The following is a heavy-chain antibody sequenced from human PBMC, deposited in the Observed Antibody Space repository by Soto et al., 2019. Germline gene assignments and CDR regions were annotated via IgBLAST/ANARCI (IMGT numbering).Heavy chain of an antibody. CDR3: ARETSAPGTFREDASDI. CDR2: IVPIFRTA. D-gene: IGHD6-13*01. Sequence: QVQLVQSGAEVKKPGSSVKVACKVSGDTFSNYVINWVRRAPGQGLEWMGAIVPIFRTANYAQKFQGRVTMTADEFTITAYMELSGLRSDDTATYYCARETSAPGTFREDASDIWGQGTLVTVSS. V-gene: IGHV1-69*12. CDR1: GDTFSNYV. J-gene: IGHJ3*02.